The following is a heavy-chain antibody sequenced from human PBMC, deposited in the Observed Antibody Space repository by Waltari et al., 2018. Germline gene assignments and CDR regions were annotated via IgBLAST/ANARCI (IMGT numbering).Heavy chain of an antibody. V-gene: IGHV1-2*06. CDR2: INPNSGGT. CDR3: ARVLTYYYGSGSYEPFDY. CDR1: GYTFTGYY. J-gene: IGHJ4*02. Sequence: QVQLVQSGAEVKKPGASVKVSCKASGYTFTGYYMHWVRQAPGQGLEWMGRINPNSGGTNYAQKFQGRVTMTRDTSISTAYMELSRLRSDDTAVYYCARVLTYYYGSGSYEPFDYWGQGTLVTVSS. D-gene: IGHD3-10*01.